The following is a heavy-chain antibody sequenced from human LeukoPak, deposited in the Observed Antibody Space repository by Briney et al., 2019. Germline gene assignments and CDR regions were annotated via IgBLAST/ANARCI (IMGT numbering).Heavy chain of an antibody. Sequence: SETLSLTCTVSGGSISSGDYYWSWLRQPPGKGLEWFGYIYYSGSTYYNPSLKSRVTISVDTSKNQFSLKLSSVTAADTAVYYCARADPLVIAQPPDFQHWGQGTLVTVSS. J-gene: IGHJ1*01. D-gene: IGHD2-21*01. CDR1: GGSISSGDYY. CDR2: IYYSGST. CDR3: ARADPLVIAQPPDFQH. V-gene: IGHV4-30-4*08.